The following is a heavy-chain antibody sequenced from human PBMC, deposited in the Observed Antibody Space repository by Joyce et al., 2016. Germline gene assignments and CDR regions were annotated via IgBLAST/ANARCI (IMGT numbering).Heavy chain of an antibody. J-gene: IGHJ4*02. CDR2: IKREGSST. V-gene: IGHV3-74*03. CDR1: GFTFSSYW. CDR3: ARLRRWSGPSDC. Sequence: EVQLVESGGGLVQPGGSLRLSCAASGFTFSSYWMYWVRKAPGKGLGWVSRIKREGSSTTYADSVKGRFTISRDNAKNTLYLQMNSLRAEDTAVYYCARLRRWSGPSDCWGQGTLVTVSS. D-gene: IGHD4-23*01.